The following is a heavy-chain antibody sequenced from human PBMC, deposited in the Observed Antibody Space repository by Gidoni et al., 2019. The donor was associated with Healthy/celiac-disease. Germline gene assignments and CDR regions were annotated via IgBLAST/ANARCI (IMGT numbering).Heavy chain of an antibody. V-gene: IGHV1-69*10. D-gene: IGHD3-9*01. J-gene: IGHJ5*02. CDR2: IIPILGIA. Sequence: QVQLVQSGAEVKKPGSSVKVSCKASGGTFSSYAISWVRQAPGQGLEWMGGIIPILGIANYAQKFQGRVTITADKSTSTAYMELSSLRSEDTAVYYCARAPYDILTGSIGPIWFDPWGQGTLVTVSS. CDR3: ARAPYDILTGSIGPIWFDP. CDR1: GGTFSSYA.